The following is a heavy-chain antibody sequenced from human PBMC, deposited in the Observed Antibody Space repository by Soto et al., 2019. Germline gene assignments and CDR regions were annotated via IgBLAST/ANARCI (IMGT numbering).Heavy chain of an antibody. Sequence: VQVVESGGGLVKPGGSLRLSCVFSGFTFSTYIMNWVRQAPGKGLEWVSSINGRSNYVYYADSVKGRFTISRDNAKNSLYLQMNRLRAEDTAIYYCAREDGVVGSSSAFDHWGLGTLVTVSS. J-gene: IGHJ4*02. D-gene: IGHD1-26*01. CDR2: INGRSNYV. V-gene: IGHV3-21*01. CDR3: AREDGVVGSSSAFDH. CDR1: GFTFSTYI.